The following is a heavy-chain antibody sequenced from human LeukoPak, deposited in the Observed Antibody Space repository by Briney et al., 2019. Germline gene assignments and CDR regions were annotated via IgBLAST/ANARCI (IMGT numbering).Heavy chain of an antibody. CDR3: AKDFGSGSYYPRDYYYMDV. CDR1: GFTFSSYA. Sequence: PGGSLRLSCAASGFTFSSYAMNWVRQAPGKGLEWISATSGSGGSTYYADSVKGRFTISRDNSKNTLYLQMNSLRAEDTAVYYCAKDFGSGSYYPRDYYYMDVWGKGTTVTISS. V-gene: IGHV3-23*01. CDR2: TSGSGGST. J-gene: IGHJ6*03. D-gene: IGHD3-10*01.